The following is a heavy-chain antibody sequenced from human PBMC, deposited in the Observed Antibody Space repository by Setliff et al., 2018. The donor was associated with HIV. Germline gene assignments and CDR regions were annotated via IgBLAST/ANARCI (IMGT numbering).Heavy chain of an antibody. CDR3: ARYVSSGFYFDF. CDR1: GYSISSGYY. J-gene: IGHJ4*02. V-gene: IGHV4-38-2*02. CDR2: IHHSGTT. D-gene: IGHD3-16*01. Sequence: PSETLSLTCSVSGYSISSGYYWSWVRQPTGKGLEWIATIHHSGTTYYNPSLKSLVTISVDTSKNHISLNVNSVTAADTAVYSCARYVSSGFYFDFWGQGTLVTVS.